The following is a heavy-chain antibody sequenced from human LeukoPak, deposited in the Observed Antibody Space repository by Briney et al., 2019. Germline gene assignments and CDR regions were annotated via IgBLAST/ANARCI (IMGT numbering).Heavy chain of an antibody. J-gene: IGHJ4*02. D-gene: IGHD4-17*01. Sequence: GGSLRLSCSATGFTFSSYAMGWVRQAPGKGLEWVSRISGGGGDTYYADSVAGRFTISRDNSKSTLYLQMNGLRAEDTAVYYCARGRGGDYVPSRFDYWGQGTLVTVSS. CDR2: ISGGGGDT. CDR3: ARGRGGDYVPSRFDY. CDR1: GFTFSSYA. V-gene: IGHV3-23*01.